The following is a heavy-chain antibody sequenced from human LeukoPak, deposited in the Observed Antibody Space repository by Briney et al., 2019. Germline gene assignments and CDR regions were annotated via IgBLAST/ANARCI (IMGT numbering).Heavy chain of an antibody. V-gene: IGHV3-11*04. D-gene: IGHD3-22*01. Sequence: GGSLRLSCAASGFTFSDYCMSWIRQAPGKGLEWVSYISSSGNTIYYADSVKGRFTISRDNAKNSLYLQMNSLRAEDTALYYCARVYYDSSGYYYDGYSFDYWGQGTLVTVSS. J-gene: IGHJ4*02. CDR2: ISSSGNTI. CDR1: GFTFSDYC. CDR3: ARVYYDSSGYYYDGYSFDY.